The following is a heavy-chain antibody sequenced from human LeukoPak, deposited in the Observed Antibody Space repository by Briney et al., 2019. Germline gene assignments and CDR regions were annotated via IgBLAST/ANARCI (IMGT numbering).Heavy chain of an antibody. J-gene: IGHJ4*02. Sequence: GGSLRLSCAASGFTFSSYAMSWVRQAPGKGLEWVANIKQDGSEKYYVDSVKGRFTISRDNAKNSLYLQMNSLRAEDTAVYYCARVSGRNCFDYWGQGTLVTVSS. D-gene: IGHD3-10*01. CDR3: ARVSGRNCFDY. CDR2: IKQDGSEK. V-gene: IGHV3-7*01. CDR1: GFTFSSYA.